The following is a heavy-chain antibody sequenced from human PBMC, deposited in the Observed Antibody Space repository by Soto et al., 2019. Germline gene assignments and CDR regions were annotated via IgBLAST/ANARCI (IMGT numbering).Heavy chain of an antibody. J-gene: IGHJ6*02. CDR2: TYHSGST. Sequence: QVQLQESGPGLVKPSGTLSLTCAVSGGSISSSNWWSWVRQPPGKGLEWIGGTYHSGSTNYNPSLKSRVTISVDKSKNQFSLTLSSVTAADTAVYYCARVSGSYSYGMDVWGQGTTVTVSS. V-gene: IGHV4-4*02. D-gene: IGHD1-26*01. CDR3: ARVSGSYSYGMDV. CDR1: GGSISSSNW.